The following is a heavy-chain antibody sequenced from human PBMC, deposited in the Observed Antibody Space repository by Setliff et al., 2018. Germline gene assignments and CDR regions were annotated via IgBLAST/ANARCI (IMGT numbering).Heavy chain of an antibody. Sequence: SETLSLTCTVSGDSISNYYWNWIRQPPGKGLEWIGYIYYSGSTNYNPSLKRRVTISVDTSNNQFSLRLSSVTAADTAVYYCARTPSWSTPFDYWGQGTLVTVSS. CDR1: GDSISNYY. D-gene: IGHD1-1*01. V-gene: IGHV4-59*13. J-gene: IGHJ4*02. CDR3: ARTPSWSTPFDY. CDR2: IYYSGST.